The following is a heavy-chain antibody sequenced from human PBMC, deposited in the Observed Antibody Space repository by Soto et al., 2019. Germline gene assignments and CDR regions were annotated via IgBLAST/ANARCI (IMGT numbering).Heavy chain of an antibody. CDR1: GYSLTSYW. CDR2: IDPSDSYT. D-gene: IGHD1-26*01. CDR3: AALPSGSYSLNWFDP. V-gene: IGHV5-10-1*01. Sequence: RGESLKIPSKGAGYSLTSYWISWVRQMRGKGLGWRVRIDPSDSYTNYSPSFQGHVTISADKSISTAYLQWSSLKTSDTPMYYCAALPSGSYSLNWFDPWGQGTLVTVSS. J-gene: IGHJ5*02.